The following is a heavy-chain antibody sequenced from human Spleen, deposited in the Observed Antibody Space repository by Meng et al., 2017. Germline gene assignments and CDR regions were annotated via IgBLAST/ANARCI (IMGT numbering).Heavy chain of an antibody. V-gene: IGHV3-11*01. CDR1: GFPFSDYY. CDR2: ISSSSGSTK. CDR3: GGLGTLAGSGAVDY. Sequence: GESLKISCAASGFPFSDYYMSWFRQAPGKGLEWVSYISSSSGSTKYYADSVKGRFIISRDNAKHSVYLQINSLRAEDTAVYYCGGLGTLAGSGAVDYWGQGTLVTVSS. D-gene: IGHD6-13*01. J-gene: IGHJ4*02.